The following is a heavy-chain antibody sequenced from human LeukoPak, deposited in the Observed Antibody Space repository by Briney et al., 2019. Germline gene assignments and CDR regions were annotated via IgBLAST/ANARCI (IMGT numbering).Heavy chain of an antibody. CDR1: GFTFSSYG. J-gene: IGHJ3*02. Sequence: PGRSLRLSCAASGFTFSSYGMHWVRQAPGKGLEWVAVIWYDGSNKYYADSVKGRFTISRDNSKNTLYLQMNSLRAEDTAVYYCARGGLGIGDFDIRGQGTMVTVSS. D-gene: IGHD7-27*01. CDR2: IWYDGSNK. CDR3: ARGGLGIGDFDI. V-gene: IGHV3-33*01.